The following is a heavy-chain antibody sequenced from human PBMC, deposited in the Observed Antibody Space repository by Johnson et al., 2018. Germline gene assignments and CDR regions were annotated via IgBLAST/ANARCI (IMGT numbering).Heavy chain of an antibody. J-gene: IGHJ6*02. Sequence: QVQLVQSGGGVVQPGRSLRLSCAASGFTFSSYAMHWVRQAPGKGLEWVAVISYDGSNKYYADSVKGRFTISRDNSKNTLYLQMNSLRPEDTAGYNCETGSGGYYDLWRYGMDVWGQGTTVTVAS. CDR1: GFTFSSYA. CDR3: ETGSGGYYDLWRYGMDV. D-gene: IGHD3-3*01. CDR2: ISYDGSNK. V-gene: IGHV3-30-3*01.